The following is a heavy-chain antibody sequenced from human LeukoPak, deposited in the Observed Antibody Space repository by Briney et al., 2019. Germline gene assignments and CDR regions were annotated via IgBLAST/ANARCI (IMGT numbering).Heavy chain of an antibody. CDR3: AKAPVTSCRGAYCYPFDY. CDR2: VSSTDAGT. D-gene: IGHD2-21*01. CDR1: GFSLSSYA. J-gene: IGHJ4*02. Sequence: GGSLRLSCAASGFSLSSYAMSWVRQAPGKGLEWVSAVSSTDAGTYHADSVRGRFTISRDSSKNTLYLQMNSLRAEDAAVYYCAKAPVTSCRGAYCYPFDYWGQGTLVTVSS. V-gene: IGHV3-23*01.